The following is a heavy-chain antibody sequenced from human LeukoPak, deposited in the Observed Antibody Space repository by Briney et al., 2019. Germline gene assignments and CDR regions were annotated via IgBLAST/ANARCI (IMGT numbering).Heavy chain of an antibody. Sequence: PGGSLRLSCAASGXXFXDXAXHXVRXAXXXXXXXXXGISWNSGSIGYADSVKGRFTISRDNAKNSLYLQMNSLRAEDTALYYCAKDPTFLITMIDYWGQGTLVTVSS. CDR3: AKDPTFLITMIDY. CDR1: GXXFXDXA. V-gene: IGHV3-9*01. CDR2: ISWNSGSI. D-gene: IGHD3-22*01. J-gene: IGHJ4*02.